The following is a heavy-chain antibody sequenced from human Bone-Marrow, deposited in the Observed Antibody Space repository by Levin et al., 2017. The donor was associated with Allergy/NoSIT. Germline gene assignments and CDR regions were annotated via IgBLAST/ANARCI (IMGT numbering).Heavy chain of an antibody. CDR3: AKSREYSRSQFDY. V-gene: IGHV3-9*01. D-gene: IGHD5-18*01. J-gene: IGHJ4*02. CDR2: ISWNSAGI. Sequence: PGGSLRLSCTVSGFTFDDYAMHWVRQPPGKGLEWVSGISWNSAGIGYADSVKGRFTISRDNAKNSLYLQMNSLRAEDTALYYCAKSREYSRSQFDYWGQGTLVTVSS. CDR1: GFTFDDYA.